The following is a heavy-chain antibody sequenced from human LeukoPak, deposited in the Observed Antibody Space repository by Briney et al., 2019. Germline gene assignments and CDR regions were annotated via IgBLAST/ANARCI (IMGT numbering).Heavy chain of an antibody. CDR1: GGSISSYY. Sequence: SETLSLTCTVSGGSISSYYWSWIRQPPGKGLEWIGYIYYSGSTNYNPSLKSRATISVDTSKNQFSLKLSSVTAADTAVYYCARATQTYYYDSSGFRGIGAFDIWGQGTMVTVSS. CDR3: ARATQTYYYDSSGFRGIGAFDI. V-gene: IGHV4-59*01. CDR2: IYYSGST. D-gene: IGHD3-22*01. J-gene: IGHJ3*02.